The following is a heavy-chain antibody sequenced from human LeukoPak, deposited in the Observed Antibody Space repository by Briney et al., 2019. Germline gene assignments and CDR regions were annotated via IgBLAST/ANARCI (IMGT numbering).Heavy chain of an antibody. CDR2: IYYSGST. D-gene: IGHD2-21*02. V-gene: IGHV4-59*01. J-gene: IGHJ5*02. CDR3: ARDRRGLAYCGGDCYWFDP. CDR1: GGSISSYY. Sequence: SETLSLTCTVSGGSISSYYWSWIRQPPGKGLEWIGYIYYSGSTNYNPSLKSRVTISVDTSKNQFSLKLSSVTAADTSVYYCARDRRGLAYCGGDCYWFDPWGQGTLVTVSS.